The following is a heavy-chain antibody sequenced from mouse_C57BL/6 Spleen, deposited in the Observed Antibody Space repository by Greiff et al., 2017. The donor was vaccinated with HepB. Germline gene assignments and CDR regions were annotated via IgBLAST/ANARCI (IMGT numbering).Heavy chain of an antibody. D-gene: IGHD2-4*01. J-gene: IGHJ3*01. CDR3: ARWYDYDAAWFAY. V-gene: IGHV1-7*01. CDR1: GYTFTSYW. CDR2: INPSSGYT. Sequence: VQLQQSGAELAKPGASVKLSCKASGYTFTSYWMHWVKQRPGQGLEWIGYINPSSGYTKYNQKFKDKATLTADKSSSTAYMQLSSLTYEDSAVYDCARWYDYDAAWFAYRGQGTLVTVSA.